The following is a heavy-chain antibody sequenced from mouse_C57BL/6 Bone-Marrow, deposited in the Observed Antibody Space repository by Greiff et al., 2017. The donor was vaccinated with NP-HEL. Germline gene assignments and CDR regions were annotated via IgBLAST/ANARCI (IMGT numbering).Heavy chain of an antibody. CDR3: ARDEYYYGSSYWYFDV. CDR1: GFTFTDYY. V-gene: IGHV7-3*01. D-gene: IGHD1-1*01. Sequence: EVQLVESGGGLVQPGGSLSLSCAASGFTFTDYYMSWVRQPPGKALEWLGFIRNKANGYTTEYSASVKGRFTISRDNSQSILYLQMNALRAEDSATYYCARDEYYYGSSYWYFDVWGTGTAVTVSS. J-gene: IGHJ1*03. CDR2: IRNKANGYTT.